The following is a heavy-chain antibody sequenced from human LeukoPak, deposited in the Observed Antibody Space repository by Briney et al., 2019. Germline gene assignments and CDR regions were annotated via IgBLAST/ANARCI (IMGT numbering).Heavy chain of an antibody. V-gene: IGHV1-18*01. CDR2: ISAYNGNT. Sequence: ASVKVSCKASGYTFTSYGISWVRQAPGQGLEWMGWISAYNGNTNYAQKLQGRVTMTTDTSTSTAYMELRSPRSDDTAVYYCARSGYYDSSGYSLPFDYWGQGTLVTVSS. J-gene: IGHJ4*02. CDR3: ARSGYYDSSGYSLPFDY. D-gene: IGHD3-22*01. CDR1: GYTFTSYG.